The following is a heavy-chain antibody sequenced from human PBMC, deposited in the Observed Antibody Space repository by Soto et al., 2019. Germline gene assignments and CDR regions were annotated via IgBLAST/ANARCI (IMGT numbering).Heavy chain of an antibody. Sequence: EVQVLESGGFLVQPGGSLRLSCVAPGLICSNYAMSWVRQAPGKGLEWVSGISGSGGSPHYADSAKGRFTFSRDNSKNKLFLQMNTRRAEDTAVYYCAREGDITAAFDYCGQGTLVTVSS. CDR3: AREGDITAAFDY. J-gene: IGHJ4*02. CDR1: GLICSNYA. CDR2: ISGSGGSP. V-gene: IGHV3-23*01. D-gene: IGHD6-13*01.